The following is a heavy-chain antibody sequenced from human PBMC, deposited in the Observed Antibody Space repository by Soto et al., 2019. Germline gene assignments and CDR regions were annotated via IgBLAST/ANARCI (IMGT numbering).Heavy chain of an antibody. V-gene: IGHV1-46*01. Sequence: QVHLVQSGAEVKKPGASVKVSCKASGYTFTSYYMHWVRQAPGQGFEWMGIINPNGGSTSYSQKFQXTVLMXXDTSTSTVYMELTSLSSEDPAVYYCARGRYGRPEYWGQGTLVTVSS. CDR3: ARGRYGRPEY. CDR2: INPNGGST. D-gene: IGHD3-9*01. CDR1: GYTFTSYY. J-gene: IGHJ4*02.